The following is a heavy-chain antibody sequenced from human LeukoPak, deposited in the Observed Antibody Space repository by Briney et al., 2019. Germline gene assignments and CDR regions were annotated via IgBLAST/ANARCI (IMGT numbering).Heavy chain of an antibody. J-gene: IGHJ4*02. Sequence: ASVKVSCKASGYTFTGYYMHWVRQAPGQGLERMGWINPNSGGTNYAQKFQGRVTMTRDTSISTAYMELSRLRSDDTAVYYCARGVSSVAAAGTGYWGQGTLVTVSS. CDR3: ARGVSSVAAAGTGY. V-gene: IGHV1-2*02. CDR1: GYTFTGYY. CDR2: INPNSGGT. D-gene: IGHD6-13*01.